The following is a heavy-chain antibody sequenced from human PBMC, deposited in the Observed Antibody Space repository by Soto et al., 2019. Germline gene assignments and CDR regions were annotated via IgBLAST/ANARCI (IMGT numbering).Heavy chain of an antibody. CDR1: GGTFSSYA. CDR2: IIPIFGTA. J-gene: IGHJ5*02. CDR3: ARWGDPVDTAMAHNWFDP. V-gene: IGHV1-69*01. D-gene: IGHD5-18*01. Sequence: QVQLVQSGAEVKKPGSSVKVSCKASGGTFSSYAISWVRQAPGQGLEWMGGIIPIFGTANYAQKFQGRVTITADESTRTAYMELSSLRSEDTAVYYCARWGDPVDTAMAHNWFDPWGQGTLVTVSS.